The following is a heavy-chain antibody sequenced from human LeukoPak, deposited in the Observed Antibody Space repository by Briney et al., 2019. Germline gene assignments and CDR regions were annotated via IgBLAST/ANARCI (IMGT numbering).Heavy chain of an antibody. V-gene: IGHV3-74*01. CDR2: ISIDASVA. CDR3: AREAPLTGDWYFDL. Sequence: GGSLRLPCAGSGFTFTSYWMHWVRQAPAKGLVWVARISIDASVATYADSVKGRFTISRDNAKNTLYLQMNSLRAEDTAVYFCAREAPLTGDWYFDLWGRGTLVTVSS. CDR1: GFTFTSYW. J-gene: IGHJ2*01. D-gene: IGHD3-9*01.